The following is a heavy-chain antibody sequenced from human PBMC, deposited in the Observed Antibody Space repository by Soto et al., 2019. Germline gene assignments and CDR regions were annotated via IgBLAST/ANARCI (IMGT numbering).Heavy chain of an antibody. V-gene: IGHV3-23*01. J-gene: IGHJ4*02. CDR3: AKEGARPTIFGVVIIPPDPIDY. D-gene: IGHD3-3*01. CDR1: GFTFSSYA. Sequence: PGGSLRLSCAASGFTFSSYAMSWVRQAPGKGLEWVSAISGSGGSTYYADSVKGRFTISRDNSKNTLYLQMNSLRAEDTAVYYCAKEGARPTIFGVVIIPPDPIDYWGQGTLVTVSS. CDR2: ISGSGGST.